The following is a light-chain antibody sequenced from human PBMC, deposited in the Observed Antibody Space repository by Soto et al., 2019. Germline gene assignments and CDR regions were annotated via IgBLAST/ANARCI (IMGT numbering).Light chain of an antibody. V-gene: IGKV1-39*01. CDR1: QSIRTY. CDR2: AAS. J-gene: IGKJ4*01. Sequence: DIQMTQSPSSLSASVGDRVTITCRASQSIRTYLNWYQQKPGKAPKLLISAASSLQSGVPSRFSGSGSGTYFTLTINSLQPEDFATYYCHQSDSPPFTFGGGTMVEIK. CDR3: HQSDSPPFT.